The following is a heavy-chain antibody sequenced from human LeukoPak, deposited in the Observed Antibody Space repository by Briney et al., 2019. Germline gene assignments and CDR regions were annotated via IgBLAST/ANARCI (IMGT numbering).Heavy chain of an antibody. Sequence: GGSLRLSCAASGFTFSSSWMHWVRHAPEKGLVWVSRINSDGSSTSYADSVKGRFTISRDNAKNTLFLQMNSLRAEDTAVYYCARGGSYAAGNYWGQGTLVTVSS. CDR1: GFTFSSSW. J-gene: IGHJ4*02. V-gene: IGHV3-74*01. CDR3: ARGGSYAAGNY. D-gene: IGHD1-26*01. CDR2: INSDGSST.